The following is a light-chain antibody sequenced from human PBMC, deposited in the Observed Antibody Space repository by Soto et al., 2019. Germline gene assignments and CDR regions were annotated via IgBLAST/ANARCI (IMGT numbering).Light chain of an antibody. V-gene: IGLV2-14*01. CDR1: SSDVGSYNF. J-gene: IGLJ1*01. CDR2: EVS. CDR3: SSYTCTTTPYV. Sequence: QSVLTQPASVSGSPGQSITISCTGTSSDVGSYNFVSWYQQHPGKAPKLMIYEVSHRPSEVSNRFSGSKSGNTASLTISGLQAEDEADYYCSSYTCTTTPYVFGTGTKVTVL.